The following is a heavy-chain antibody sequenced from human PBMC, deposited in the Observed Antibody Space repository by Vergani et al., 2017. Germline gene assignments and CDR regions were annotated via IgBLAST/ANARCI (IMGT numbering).Heavy chain of an antibody. CDR3: AKGGAARPWYLDY. D-gene: IGHD6-6*01. J-gene: IGHJ4*02. CDR2: IWYDGIKK. Sequence: QVQLVESGGGVVQPGRSLRLSCAASGFTFSSYGMHWVRQAPGKGLEWVAVIWYDGIKKYYGDSVKGRFTISRDNSKNTLFLQMNSLRAEDTAVYYCAKGGAARPWYLDYWGQGTLVTGSS. CDR1: GFTFSSYG. V-gene: IGHV3-33*06.